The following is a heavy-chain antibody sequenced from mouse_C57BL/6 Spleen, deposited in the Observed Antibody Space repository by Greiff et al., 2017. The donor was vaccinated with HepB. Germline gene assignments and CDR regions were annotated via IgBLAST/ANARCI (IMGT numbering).Heavy chain of an antibody. CDR3: ARAVVDYYYAMDY. D-gene: IGHD1-1*01. V-gene: IGHV1-26*01. J-gene: IGHJ4*01. CDR1: GYTFTDYY. Sequence: VQLQQSGPELVKPGASVKISCKASGYTFTDYYMNWVKQSHGKSLEWIGDINPNNGGTSYNQKFKGKATLTVDKSSSTAYMELRSLTSEDSAVYYCARAVVDYYYAMDYWGQGTSVTVSS. CDR2: INPNNGGT.